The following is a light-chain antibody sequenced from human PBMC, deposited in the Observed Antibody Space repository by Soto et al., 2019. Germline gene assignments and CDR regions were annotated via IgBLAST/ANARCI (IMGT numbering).Light chain of an antibody. J-gene: IGKJ3*01. Sequence: VMTQSPATLSVSPGERAALSCRASQSVSTNLAWYQQKPGQPPRLLIYFASTRATAVPARFTAGGSGTEFTLTISSLQSEDFAIYYCQQYNNWPPFTFGPGTRVDIK. CDR2: FAS. V-gene: IGKV3-15*01. CDR1: QSVSTN. CDR3: QQYNNWPPFT.